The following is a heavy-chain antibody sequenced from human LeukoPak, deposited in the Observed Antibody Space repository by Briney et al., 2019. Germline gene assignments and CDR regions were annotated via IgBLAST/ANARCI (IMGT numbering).Heavy chain of an antibody. CDR2: IYHSGST. Sequence: TLSLTCAVSGGSISSGGYSWSWIRQPPGKGLEWIGYIYHSGSTYYNPSLKSRVTISVDRSENQFSLKLSSVTAADTAVYYCARVGGLGLYDAFDIWGQGTMVTVSS. J-gene: IGHJ3*02. V-gene: IGHV4-30-2*01. CDR3: ARVGGLGLYDAFDI. CDR1: GGSISSGGYS. D-gene: IGHD3/OR15-3a*01.